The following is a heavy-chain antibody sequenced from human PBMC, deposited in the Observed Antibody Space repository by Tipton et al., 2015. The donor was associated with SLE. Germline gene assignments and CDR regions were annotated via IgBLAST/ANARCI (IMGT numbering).Heavy chain of an antibody. J-gene: IGHJ6*03. CDR1: DASMSPYY. CDR2: IDRSGT. CDR3: ARARIVGPTYGHYYYYYMDV. Sequence: TLSLTCTVSDASMSPYYWSWIRQPPGKGLEWIGEIDRSGTNYNPSLKSRVTISLDTAKNQFSLRLTSVTAADTAVYYCARARIVGPTYGHYYYYYMDVWGKGTTVTVSS. V-gene: IGHV4-34*01. D-gene: IGHD1-26*01.